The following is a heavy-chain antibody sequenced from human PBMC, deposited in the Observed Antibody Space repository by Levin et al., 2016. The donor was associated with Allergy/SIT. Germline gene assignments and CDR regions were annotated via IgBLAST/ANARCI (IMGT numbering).Heavy chain of an antibody. CDR1: GFTFSSYW. J-gene: IGHJ3*02. V-gene: IGHV3-7*03. D-gene: IGHD3-22*01. CDR3: ARANYYDSSCAFDI. CDR2: IKQDGSEK. Sequence: GESLKISCAASGFTFSSYWMSWVRQAPGKGLEWVANIKQDGSEKYYVDSVKGRFTISRDNAKNSLYLQMNSLRAEDTAVYYCARANYYDSSCAFDIWGQGTMVTVSS.